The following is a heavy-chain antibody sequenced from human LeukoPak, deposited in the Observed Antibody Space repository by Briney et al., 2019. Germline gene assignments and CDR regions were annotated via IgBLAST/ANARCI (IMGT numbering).Heavy chain of an antibody. CDR2: IGTAGDT. CDR3: ARGDDSSGFDY. D-gene: IGHD3-22*01. J-gene: IGHJ4*02. CDR1: GFTFSSYD. V-gene: IGHV3-13*01. Sequence: PGGSLRLSCAASGFTFSSYDMHWVRQATGKGLEWVSAIGTAGDTYYPGSVKGRFTISRENAKNSLYLQMNSLRAGDTAVYYCARGDDSSGFDYWGQGTLVTVSS.